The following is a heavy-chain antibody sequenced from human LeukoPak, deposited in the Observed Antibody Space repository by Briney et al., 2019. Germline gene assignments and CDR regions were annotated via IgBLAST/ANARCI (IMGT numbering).Heavy chain of an antibody. CDR1: GFTFSSYA. J-gene: IGHJ4*02. V-gene: IGHV3-23*01. D-gene: IGHD6-13*01. CDR2: ISGSGGST. CDR3: AKAGYSSSWYDY. Sequence: GGSLRLSCAASGFTFSSYAMHWVRQAPGKGLEWVSAISGSGGSTYYADSVKGRFTISRDNSKNTLYLQMNSLRAEDTAVYYCAKAGYSSSWYDYWGQGTLVTVSS.